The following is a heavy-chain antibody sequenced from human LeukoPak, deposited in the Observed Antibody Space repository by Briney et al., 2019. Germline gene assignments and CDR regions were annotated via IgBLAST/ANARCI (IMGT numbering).Heavy chain of an antibody. CDR1: GGSISSYY. D-gene: IGHD4-11*01. V-gene: IGHV4-59*01. J-gene: IGHJ4*02. CDR3: ARDRYSNLDY. Sequence: SETLSLTCTVSGGSISSYYWSWIRQSPGKGLECIGYIHYTGSTNYNPSLKSRVTISVETSKNQFSLKLKSVTAADTAVYYCARDRYSNLDYWGQRTPVTVSS. CDR2: IHYTGST.